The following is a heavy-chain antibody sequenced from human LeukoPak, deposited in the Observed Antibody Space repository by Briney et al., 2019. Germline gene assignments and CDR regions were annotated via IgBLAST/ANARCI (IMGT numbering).Heavy chain of an antibody. CDR3: ARSLCGYSYGDNFDY. Sequence: SVKVSCKASGGTFSSYAISWVRQAPGQGLEWMGGIIPIFGTANYAQKFQGRVTITTDESTSTAYMELSSLRSEDTAVYYCARSLCGYSYGDNFDYWGQGTLVTVSS. V-gene: IGHV1-69*05. D-gene: IGHD5-18*01. J-gene: IGHJ4*02. CDR1: GGTFSSYA. CDR2: IIPIFGTA.